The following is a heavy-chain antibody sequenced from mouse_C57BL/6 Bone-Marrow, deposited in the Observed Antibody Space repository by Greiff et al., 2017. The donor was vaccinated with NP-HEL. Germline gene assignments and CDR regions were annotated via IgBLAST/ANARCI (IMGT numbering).Heavy chain of an antibody. CDR1: GFNIKDDY. CDR3: TTSLSSFSY. Sequence: EVKLQQSGAELVRPGASVKLSCTASGFNIKDDYMHWVKQRPEQGLEWIGWIDPENGDTEYASKFQGKATITADTSSNTAYLQLSSLTSEDTAVYYCTTSLSSFSYWGQGTTLTVSS. J-gene: IGHJ2*01. CDR2: IDPENGDT. V-gene: IGHV14-4*01. D-gene: IGHD2-3*01.